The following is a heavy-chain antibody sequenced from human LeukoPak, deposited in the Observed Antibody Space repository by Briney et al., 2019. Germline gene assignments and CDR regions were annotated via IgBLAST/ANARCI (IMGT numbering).Heavy chain of an antibody. Sequence: SQTLSLTCAVSGGSISSGGYSWSWIRQPPGKGLEWIGYIYHSGSTYYNPSLKSRVTISVDRPKNQFSLKLSSVTAADTAVYYCARAPIGDRDAFDIWGQGTMVTVSS. V-gene: IGHV4-30-2*01. CDR3: ARAPIGDRDAFDI. J-gene: IGHJ3*02. D-gene: IGHD4-17*01. CDR2: IYHSGST. CDR1: GGSISSGGYS.